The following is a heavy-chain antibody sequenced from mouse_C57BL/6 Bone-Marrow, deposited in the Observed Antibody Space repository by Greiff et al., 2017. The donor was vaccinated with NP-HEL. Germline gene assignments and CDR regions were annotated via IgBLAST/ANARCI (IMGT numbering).Heavy chain of an antibody. CDR1: GFTFSDYG. CDR2: ISRGSSTI. Sequence: VQLKESGGGLVKPGGSLKLSCAASGFTFSDYGMHWVRQAPEKGLEWVAYISRGSSTIYYADTVKGRFTISRDNAKNTLFLQMTTQRSEDTAMYYCARGYRWLYYYALDCWGQGNSVTVSS. V-gene: IGHV5-17*01. J-gene: IGHJ4*01. CDR3: ARGYRWLYYYALDC. D-gene: IGHD2-3*01.